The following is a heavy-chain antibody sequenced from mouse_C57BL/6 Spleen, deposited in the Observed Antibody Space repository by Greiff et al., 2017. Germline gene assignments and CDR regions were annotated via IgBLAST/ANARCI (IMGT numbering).Heavy chain of an antibody. V-gene: IGHV5-4*01. CDR1: GFTFSSYA. D-gene: IGHD2-2*01. CDR2: ISDGGSYT. J-gene: IGHJ4*01. CDR3: AREGSTMVTTYAMDY. Sequence: EVQVVESGGGLVKPGGSLKLSCAASGFTFSSYAMSWVRQTPEKRLEWVETISDGGSYTYYPDNVKGRFTISRDNAKNNLYLQMSHLKSEDTAMYYCAREGSTMVTTYAMDYWGQGTSVTVSS.